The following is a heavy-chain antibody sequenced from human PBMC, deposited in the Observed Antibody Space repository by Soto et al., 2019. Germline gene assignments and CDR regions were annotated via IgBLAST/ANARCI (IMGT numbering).Heavy chain of an antibody. V-gene: IGHV3-23*01. CDR1: GFTFSSYA. J-gene: IGHJ4*02. CDR3: AKEGYRYCSGGSCYYFDY. CDR2: ISGSGGST. D-gene: IGHD2-15*01. Sequence: EVQLLESGGGLVQPGGSLRLSCAASGFTFSSYAMSWVRQAPGKGLEWVSAISGSGGSTYYADSVKGRFTISRDNSKNTLYLQMNSLRAEDTAVYYCAKEGYRYCSGGSCYYFDYWGQGTLVTVSS.